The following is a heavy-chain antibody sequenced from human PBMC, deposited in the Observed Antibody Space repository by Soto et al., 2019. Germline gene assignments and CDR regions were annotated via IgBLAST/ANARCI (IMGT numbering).Heavy chain of an antibody. Sequence: SETLSLTCTVSGGSISSYYWSWIRQPPGKGLEWIGYIYYSGSTNYNPSLKSRVTISVDTSKNQFSLKLSSVTAADTAVYYCARWGGITIFGVPNYYMDVWGKGTTVTVSS. D-gene: IGHD3-3*01. J-gene: IGHJ6*03. CDR2: IYYSGST. V-gene: IGHV4-59*01. CDR3: ARWGGITIFGVPNYYMDV. CDR1: GGSISSYY.